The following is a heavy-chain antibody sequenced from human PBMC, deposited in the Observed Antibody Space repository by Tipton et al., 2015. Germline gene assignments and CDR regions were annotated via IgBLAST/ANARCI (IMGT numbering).Heavy chain of an antibody. CDR2: VYHSGST. CDR1: GASIDTSDDY. CDR3: ARDPGVGSGWSQQGDF. Sequence: TLSLTCTVSGASIDTSDDYWGWIRQPPGKGLEWIGSVYHSGSTYYNPSVKSRVTISVDTSRNQFSLKLSSVTAADTTVYYCARDPGVGSGWSQQGDFWGQGTLVTVSS. V-gene: IGHV4-39*02. D-gene: IGHD6-19*01. J-gene: IGHJ4*02.